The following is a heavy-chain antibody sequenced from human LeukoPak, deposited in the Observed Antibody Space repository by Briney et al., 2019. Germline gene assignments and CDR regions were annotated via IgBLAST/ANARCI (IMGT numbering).Heavy chain of an antibody. CDR3: ARASPGKYAFDI. CDR1: GGSISSYY. J-gene: IGHJ3*02. Sequence: SETLSLTCTVSGGSISSYYWSWIRRPPGKGLEWIGYIYYSGSTNYNPSLKSRVTISVDTSKNQFSLKLSSVTAADTAVYYCARASPGKYAFDIWGQGTMVTVSS. CDR2: IYYSGST. V-gene: IGHV4-59*01.